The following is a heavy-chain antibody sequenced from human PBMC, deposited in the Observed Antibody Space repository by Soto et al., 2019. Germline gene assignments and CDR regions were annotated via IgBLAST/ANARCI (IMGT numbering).Heavy chain of an antibody. CDR1: GGSISSGGYS. V-gene: IGHV4-30-2*01. CDR2: IYHSGST. CDR3: ARAYSGDYGHGMDV. Sequence: QLQLQESGSGLVKPSQTLSLTCAVSGGSISSGGYSWSWIRQPPGKGLEWIGYIYHSGSTYYNPSFKSLVRISVERSMKQLSLKLSSVTAADTAVHYCARAYSGDYGHGMDVWGQGTTVTVSS. D-gene: IGHD4-17*01. J-gene: IGHJ6*02.